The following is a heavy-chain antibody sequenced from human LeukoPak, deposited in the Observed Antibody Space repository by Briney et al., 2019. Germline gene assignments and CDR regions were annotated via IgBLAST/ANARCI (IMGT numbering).Heavy chain of an antibody. CDR3: ARSSDIAVAGTWDWFDP. V-gene: IGHV1-3*03. D-gene: IGHD6-19*01. Sequence: VASVKVSCKASGYTFTSYGINWVRQASGQRLEWMGWINAGNGNTKYSQEFQGRVTITRDTSASTAYMELSSLRSEDMAVYYCARSSDIAVAGTWDWFDPWGQGTLVTVSS. CDR1: GYTFTSYG. CDR2: INAGNGNT. J-gene: IGHJ5*02.